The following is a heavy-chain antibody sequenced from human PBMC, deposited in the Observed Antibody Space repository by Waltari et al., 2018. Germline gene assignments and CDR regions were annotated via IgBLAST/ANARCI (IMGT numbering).Heavy chain of an antibody. CDR2: IYPGDSET. J-gene: IGHJ2*01. Sequence: RQMPGKGLGGIGIIYPGDSETRYSPSFQGQVTISADKSISTAYLQWSSLKASDTAMYYCARRIAVAGTTGYWYFDLWGRGTLVTVSS. CDR3: ARRIAVAGTTGYWYFDL. D-gene: IGHD6-19*01. V-gene: IGHV5-51*01.